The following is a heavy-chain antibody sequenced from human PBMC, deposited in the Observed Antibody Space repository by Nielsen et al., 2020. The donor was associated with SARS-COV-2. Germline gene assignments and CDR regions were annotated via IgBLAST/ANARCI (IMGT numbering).Heavy chain of an antibody. CDR3: ARAPDIVLVPTAIPI. CDR1: GGSISSGGYS. CDR2: IYHSGST. J-gene: IGHJ3*02. Sequence: SETLSLTCAVSGGSISSGGYSWSWIRQPPGKGLEWIGYIYHSGSTYYNPPLKSRVTISVDRSKNQFSLKLRFVTAADTAVYYCARAPDIVLVPTAIPIWGQGTMVPVSS. V-gene: IGHV4-30-2*01. D-gene: IGHD2-2*01.